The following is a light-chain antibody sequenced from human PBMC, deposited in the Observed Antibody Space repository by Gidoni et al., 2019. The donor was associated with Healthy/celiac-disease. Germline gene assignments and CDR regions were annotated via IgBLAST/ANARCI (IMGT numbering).Light chain of an antibody. J-gene: IGKJ2*03. CDR3: QQYGSSLYS. Sequence: EIVLTQSPGTLSLSPGERATLSCRASQSVSSGYLACYQQKPGQAPRLLIYGASSRATGIPDRLSGSGSGTDFTLTISRLEPEDFAVYYCQQYGSSLYSFGQGTKLEIK. V-gene: IGKV3-20*01. CDR1: QSVSSGY. CDR2: GAS.